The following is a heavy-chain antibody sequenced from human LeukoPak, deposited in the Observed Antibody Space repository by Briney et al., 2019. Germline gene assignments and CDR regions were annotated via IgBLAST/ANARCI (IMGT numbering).Heavy chain of an antibody. CDR1: GFTFSSYS. Sequence: GGSLRLSCAASGFTFSSYSMNWVRQAPGKGLEWVSSISSSSSYIYYADSVKGRFTISRDNAKNSLYLQMNSLRAEDTAVYYCARESVYSGGSCYPDYWGQGTLVTVSS. V-gene: IGHV3-21*01. J-gene: IGHJ4*02. CDR2: ISSSSSYI. D-gene: IGHD2-15*01. CDR3: ARESVYSGGSCYPDY.